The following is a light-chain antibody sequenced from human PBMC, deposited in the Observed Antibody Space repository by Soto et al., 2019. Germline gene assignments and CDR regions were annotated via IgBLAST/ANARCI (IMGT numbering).Light chain of an antibody. CDR3: CSNTGSNTLV. Sequence: QSALTQPRSVSGSPGQSVAISCTGTSSDVGGYNYVSWYQQHPGKAPKLMIYDVSKRPSGVTDRFSGSKSGNTASLTISGLQSEDEADYYCCSNTGSNTLVFGGGTKLTVL. CDR1: SSDVGGYNY. J-gene: IGLJ2*01. CDR2: DVS. V-gene: IGLV2-11*01.